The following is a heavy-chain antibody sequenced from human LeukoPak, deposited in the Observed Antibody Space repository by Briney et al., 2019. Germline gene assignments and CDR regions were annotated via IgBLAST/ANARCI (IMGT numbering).Heavy chain of an antibody. CDR3: ARFPGYNWNYVDY. CDR1: GGSISSSSSY. Sequence: PSETLSLTCSVSGGSISSSSSYWGWIRQPPGKGLEWIGNIYYSGSTYYNPSLKSRVTISVDTSRNQFSLKLSSVTAADTALYYCARFPGYNWNYVDYWGQGTLVTVSS. D-gene: IGHD1-20*01. V-gene: IGHV4-39*01. J-gene: IGHJ4*02. CDR2: IYYSGST.